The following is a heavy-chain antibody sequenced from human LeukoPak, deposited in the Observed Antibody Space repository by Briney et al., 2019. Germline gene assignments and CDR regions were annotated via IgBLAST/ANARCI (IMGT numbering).Heavy chain of an antibody. CDR1: GGSISSYF. CDR2: IYTSGNT. Sequence: SETLSLTCTVSGGSISSYFWTWIRQPPGKGLEWIGYIYTSGNTNYNPSLESRVTMSVDTSKNQYSLRLNSVTAADTAVYYCTRGFLQIDYWGQGTLVTVSS. J-gene: IGHJ4*02. V-gene: IGHV4-4*09. CDR3: TRGFLQIDY.